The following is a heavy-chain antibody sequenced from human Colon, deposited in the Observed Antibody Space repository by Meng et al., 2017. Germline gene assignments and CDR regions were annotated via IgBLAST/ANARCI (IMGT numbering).Heavy chain of an antibody. V-gene: IGHV4-4*02. J-gene: IGHJ4*02. CDR1: GDSISSDIW. Sequence: QVRLQESGPGLVKPSGTLSLTCIVSGDSISSDIWWSWVRQPPGKGLEWIGEVYHRGDTNYNPSLKSRVVISVDRSKNQFSLNLSSVTAADTAVYYCGRDQGRQLINHWGQGTLVTVSS. CDR2: VYHRGDT. D-gene: IGHD1-1*01. CDR3: GRDQGRQLINH.